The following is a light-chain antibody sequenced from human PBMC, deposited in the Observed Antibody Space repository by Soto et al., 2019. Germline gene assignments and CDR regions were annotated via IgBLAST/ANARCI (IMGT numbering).Light chain of an antibody. V-gene: IGKV1-39*01. Sequence: DIRLTQSPSSLSGSVGDRVTITARASQSISSYLTWYQQKPGKAPKLLIYAASSLQSGVPSRFSGSGSGTDFTLTISSLQPEDFATYYCQQSYSTPWTFGQGTKVDIK. CDR3: QQSYSTPWT. J-gene: IGKJ1*01. CDR1: QSISSY. CDR2: AAS.